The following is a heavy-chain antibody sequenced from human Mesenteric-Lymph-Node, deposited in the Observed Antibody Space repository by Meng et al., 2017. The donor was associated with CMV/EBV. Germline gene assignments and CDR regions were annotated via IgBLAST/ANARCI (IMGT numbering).Heavy chain of an antibody. CDR3: ARVGSIAATGPSNWYFDL. D-gene: IGHD6-13*01. J-gene: IGHJ2*01. CDR2: IYSGGST. CDR1: GFAVSNNY. V-gene: IGHV3-53*01. Sequence: GESLKISCAASGFAVSNNYMSWVRQAPGKGLEWVSVIYSGGSTYYADSVKGRFTISRDNSKNTLYLQLNSLSAEDTAVYYCARVGSIAATGPSNWYFDLWGRGTLVTVSS.